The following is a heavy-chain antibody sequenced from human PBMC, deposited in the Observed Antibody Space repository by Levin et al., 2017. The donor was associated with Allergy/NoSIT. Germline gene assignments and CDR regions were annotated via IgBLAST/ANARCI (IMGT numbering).Heavy chain of an antibody. D-gene: IGHD6-13*01. V-gene: IGHV3-21*01. CDR1: GFTFSSYS. CDR3: ASGAAADYYYYYYMDV. Sequence: GESLKISCAASGFTFSSYSMNWVRQAPGKGLEWVSSISSSSSYIYYADSVKGRFTISRDNAKNSLYLQMNSLRAEDTAVYYCASGAAADYYYYYYMDVWGKGTTVTVSS. CDR2: ISSSSSYI. J-gene: IGHJ6*03.